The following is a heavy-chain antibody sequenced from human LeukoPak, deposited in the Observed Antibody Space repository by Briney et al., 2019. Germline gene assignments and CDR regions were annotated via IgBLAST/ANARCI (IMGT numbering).Heavy chain of an antibody. J-gene: IGHJ4*02. CDR1: GGSFSGYY. Sequence: SETLSLTCAVYGGSFSGYYWSWIRQPPGKGLEWTGEINHSGSTNYNPSLKSRVTISVDTSKNQFSLKLSPVTAADTAVYYCARCPSEELGYFDYWGQGTLVTVSS. CDR3: ARCPSEELGYFDY. D-gene: IGHD1-7*01. CDR2: INHSGST. V-gene: IGHV4-34*01.